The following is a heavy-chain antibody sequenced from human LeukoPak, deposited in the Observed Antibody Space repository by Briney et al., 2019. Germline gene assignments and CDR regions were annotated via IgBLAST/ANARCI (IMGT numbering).Heavy chain of an antibody. V-gene: IGHV5-51*01. CDR3: ARQTEFMITFGGVIVYYFDY. J-gene: IGHJ4*02. Sequence: GESLQISCKGSGYSFTSYWIGWVRQMPGKGLEWMGIIYPGDSDTRYSPSFQGQVTISADKSISTAYLQWSSLKASDTAMYYCARQTEFMITFGGVIVYYFDYWGQGTLVTVSS. D-gene: IGHD3-16*02. CDR1: GYSFTSYW. CDR2: IYPGDSDT.